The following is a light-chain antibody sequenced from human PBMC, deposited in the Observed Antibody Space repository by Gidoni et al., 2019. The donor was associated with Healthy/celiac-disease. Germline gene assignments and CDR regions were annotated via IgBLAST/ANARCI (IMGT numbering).Light chain of an antibody. Sequence: EIVLPQSPATLSLSPGERATLSCRASQSVSSYLAWYQQKPGQAPRLLIYDASNRATGIPARFSGSGSGTDFTLTISSLEPEDFAVYYCQQRSNWPPGFGGGTKVEIK. CDR1: QSVSSY. V-gene: IGKV3-11*01. J-gene: IGKJ4*02. CDR3: QQRSNWPPG. CDR2: DAS.